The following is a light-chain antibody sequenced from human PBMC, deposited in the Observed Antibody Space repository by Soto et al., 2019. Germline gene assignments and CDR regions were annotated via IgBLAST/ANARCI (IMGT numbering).Light chain of an antibody. J-gene: IGLJ1*01. CDR1: GSDVGGYNH. V-gene: IGLV2-14*01. CDR2: EVS. CDR3: TSYTSSSTLYV. Sequence: QSALTQPASVSGSPGQSITISCTGTGSDVGGYNHVSWYQQHPGKAPKLMIYEVSRRPSGVSNRFSGSKSGNTASLTISGLQAEDEADYYCTSYTSSSTLYVFGSGTKLTVL.